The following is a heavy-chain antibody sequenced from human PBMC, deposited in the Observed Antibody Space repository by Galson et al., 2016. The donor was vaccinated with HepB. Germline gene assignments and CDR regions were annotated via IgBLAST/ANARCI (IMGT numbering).Heavy chain of an antibody. Sequence: QSGAEVKRPGESLRISCKGSGSSFSTYWIGWVRQTPGKGLEWMGVIYPGDSETRYRPSIQGQVTISADVSIATAYLQWNSLKASDTAVYYCATRTNSVAFAFDIWGQGTRVTVSS. CDR3: ATRTNSVAFAFDI. CDR1: GSSFSTYW. V-gene: IGHV5-51*01. J-gene: IGHJ3*02. CDR2: IYPGDSET. D-gene: IGHD4-23*01.